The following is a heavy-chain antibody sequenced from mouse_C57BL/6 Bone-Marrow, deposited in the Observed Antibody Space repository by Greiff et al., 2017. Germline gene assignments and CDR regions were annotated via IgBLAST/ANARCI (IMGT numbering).Heavy chain of an antibody. V-gene: IGHV1-63*01. D-gene: IGHD2-2*01. Sequence: QVQLKQSGAELVRPGTSVKMSCKASGYTFTNYWIGWAKQRPGHGLEWIGDIYPGGGYTNYNEKFKGKGTLTADTSSSTAYMQFSSLTSEDSAIYYCGRYGYDSGYYAMDYWGQGTSVTVSS. CDR3: GRYGYDSGYYAMDY. CDR2: IYPGGGYT. J-gene: IGHJ4*01. CDR1: GYTFTNYW.